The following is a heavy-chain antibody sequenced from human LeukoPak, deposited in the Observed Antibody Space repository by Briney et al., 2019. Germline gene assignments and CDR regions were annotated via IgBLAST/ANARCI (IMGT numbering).Heavy chain of an antibody. J-gene: IGHJ4*02. V-gene: IGHV3-15*01. D-gene: IGHD1-14*01. Sequence: GGSLRLSCAASGFTFSNAWMSWVRQAPGKGLEWVGRIKSEVDGGTTDYAAPVKGRFTISRDDSKNTVHLQMNSLKTEDTAVYYCTPTGGNNFDYWGQGTLVTVSS. CDR3: TPTGGNNFDY. CDR2: IKSEVDGGTT. CDR1: GFTFSNAW.